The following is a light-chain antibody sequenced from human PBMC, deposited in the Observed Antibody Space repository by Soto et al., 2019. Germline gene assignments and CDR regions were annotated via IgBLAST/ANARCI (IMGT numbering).Light chain of an antibody. CDR3: QQRGNWLLT. Sequence: IVLTQSPCTLSLSPVDIATLSCRASQIVGTTLAWYQQRPGQAPSLLIYEAATRAAGVPARFSGSGFGTDFTLTISSLEPEDFAVYYCQQRGNWLLTFGPGTKVDI. CDR2: EAA. CDR1: QIVGTT. J-gene: IGKJ3*01. V-gene: IGKV3-11*01.